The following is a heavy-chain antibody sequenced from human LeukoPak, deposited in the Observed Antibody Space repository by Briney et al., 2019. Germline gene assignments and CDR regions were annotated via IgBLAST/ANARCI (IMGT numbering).Heavy chain of an antibody. Sequence: SETLSLTCAVYGGSFSGYYWSWIRQPPGKGLEWIGEINHSGSTNYNPSLKSRVTISVDTSKNQFSLKLSSVTAADTAVYYCARGPAARLNYYGSGSYDAAHLDYWGQGTLVTVSS. CDR1: GGSFSGYY. V-gene: IGHV4-34*01. J-gene: IGHJ4*02. CDR2: INHSGST. D-gene: IGHD3-10*01. CDR3: ARGPAARLNYYGSGSYDAAHLDY.